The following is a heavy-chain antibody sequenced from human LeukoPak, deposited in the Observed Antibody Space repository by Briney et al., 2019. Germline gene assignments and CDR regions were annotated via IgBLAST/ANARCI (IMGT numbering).Heavy chain of an antibody. V-gene: IGHV3-48*03. Sequence: PGGSLRLSCVGSAFTFNSDEVNWVRQAPGKGLEWGSYISSSGYTTNYADSVKGRFTISRDKANNSLSLQMHSLRAEDTALYYCAILSTTWAAGEDYWGQGTLVTVSS. D-gene: IGHD3-9*01. CDR2: ISSSGYTT. J-gene: IGHJ4*02. CDR3: AILSTTWAAGEDY. CDR1: AFTFNSDE.